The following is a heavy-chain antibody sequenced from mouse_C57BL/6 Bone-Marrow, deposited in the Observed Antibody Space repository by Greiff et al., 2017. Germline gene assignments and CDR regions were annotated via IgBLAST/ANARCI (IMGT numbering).Heavy chain of an antibody. CDR2: ISSGGSYT. V-gene: IGHV5-6*01. D-gene: IGHD2-4*01. Sequence: EVKLMESGGDLVKPGGSLKLSCAASGFTFSSYGMSWVRQTPDKRLEWVATISSGGSYTYYPDSVKGRFTISRDNAKNTLYLQMSSLKSEDTAMYYWARRVYYDYDGFAYWGQGTLVTVSA. CDR1: GFTFSSYG. J-gene: IGHJ3*01. CDR3: ARRVYYDYDGFAY.